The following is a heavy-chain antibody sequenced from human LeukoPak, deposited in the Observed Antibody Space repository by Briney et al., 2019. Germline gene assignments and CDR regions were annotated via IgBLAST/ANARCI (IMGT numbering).Heavy chain of an antibody. CDR1: GFTFSSYA. CDR2: ISYDGSNK. Sequence: PGGSLRLSCAASGFTFSSYAMHWVRQAPGKGVEWVAVISYDGSNKYYADSVKGRFTISRDNSKNTLYLQMNSLRAEDTAVYYCAREGATYYYGSASPFDYWGQGTLVTVSS. J-gene: IGHJ4*02. D-gene: IGHD3-10*01. V-gene: IGHV3-30*04. CDR3: AREGATYYYGSASPFDY.